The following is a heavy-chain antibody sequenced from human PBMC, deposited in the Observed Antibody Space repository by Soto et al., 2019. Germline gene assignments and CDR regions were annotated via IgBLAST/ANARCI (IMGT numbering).Heavy chain of an antibody. CDR1: GFTFSSYA. Sequence: EVQLLESGGGLVQPGGSLRLSCAASGFTFSSYAMSWVRQAPGKGLEWVSAISGSGGSTYYADSVKGRFTISRDNSKNTLYLQMNSLRAEDTAVYYCAKLLGSGSYYNRLIDYWGQGTLVTVSS. V-gene: IGHV3-23*01. CDR2: ISGSGGST. D-gene: IGHD3-10*01. CDR3: AKLLGSGSYYNRLIDY. J-gene: IGHJ4*02.